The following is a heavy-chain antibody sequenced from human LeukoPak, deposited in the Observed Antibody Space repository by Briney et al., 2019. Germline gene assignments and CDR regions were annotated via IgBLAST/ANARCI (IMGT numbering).Heavy chain of an antibody. J-gene: IGHJ4*02. D-gene: IGHD6-13*01. Sequence: GASVKVSCKASGGTFSSYAISWVRQAPGQGLEWMGGIIPIFGTANYAQEFQGRVTITTDESTSTAYMELSSLRSEDTAVYYCARSAAAVPGYWGQGTLVTVSS. V-gene: IGHV1-69*05. CDR3: ARSAAAVPGY. CDR2: IIPIFGTA. CDR1: GGTFSSYA.